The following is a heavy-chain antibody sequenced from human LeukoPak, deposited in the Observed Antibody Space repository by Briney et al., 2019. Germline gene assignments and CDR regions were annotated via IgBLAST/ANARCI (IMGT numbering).Heavy chain of an antibody. CDR1: GYTFTSYA. D-gene: IGHD5-24*01. Sequence: ASVKVSCKASGYTFTSYAMNWVRQAPGQGLEWMGWINTNTGNPTYAQGFTGRFVFSLDTSVSTAYLQISSLKAEDTAVYYCARTSSGWLQSDFDYWGQGTLVTVSS. CDR3: ARTSSGWLQSDFDY. CDR2: INTNTGNP. J-gene: IGHJ4*02. V-gene: IGHV7-4-1*02.